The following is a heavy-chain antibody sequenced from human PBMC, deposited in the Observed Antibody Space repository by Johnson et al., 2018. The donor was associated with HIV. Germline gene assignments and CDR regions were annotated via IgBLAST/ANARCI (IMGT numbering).Heavy chain of an antibody. CDR1: GFTFSNYA. J-gene: IGHJ3*02. CDR2: ISGDAGST. Sequence: EVRLVESGGGLVKPGGSLRLSCAASGFTFSNYAMSWVRRAPGKGLEWVSTISGDAGSTYYADSVRGRFPLSRDNSKNTLYLQMNSLRAEDTAVYYCAREKIRAFDIWGQGTMVTVSS. CDR3: AREKIRAFDI. V-gene: IGHV3-23*04.